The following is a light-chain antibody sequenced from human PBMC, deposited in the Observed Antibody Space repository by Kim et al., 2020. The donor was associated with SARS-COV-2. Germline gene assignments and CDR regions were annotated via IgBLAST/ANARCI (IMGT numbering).Light chain of an antibody. CDR3: QHYNIWPWT. CDR2: GAS. V-gene: IGKV3-15*01. J-gene: IGKJ1*01. Sequence: GERSTLSSRASQSLSANLAWYXQKPGQGPRLLIYGASTRATGIPARFSGSGSGTEFTLTISSLQSXXFAVYYCQHYNIWPWTFGQGTKVDIK. CDR1: QSLSAN.